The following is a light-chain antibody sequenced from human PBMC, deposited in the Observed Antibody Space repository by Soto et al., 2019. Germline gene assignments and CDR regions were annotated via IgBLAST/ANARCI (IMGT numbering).Light chain of an antibody. CDR3: QQHGSSPELT. CDR2: GGS. V-gene: IGKV3-20*01. Sequence: EIVLTQSPGTLSLSPGERSTLSCRASQSVSSAYLAWYQHKPGQAPRLLIFGGSSRATGIPDRFSGSGSGTDFTLTISRLEPEDFAVYYCQQHGSSPELTFGGGTKV. CDR1: QSVSSAY. J-gene: IGKJ4*01.